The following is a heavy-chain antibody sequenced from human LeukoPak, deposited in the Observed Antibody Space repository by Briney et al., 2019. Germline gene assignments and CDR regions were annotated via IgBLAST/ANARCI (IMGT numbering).Heavy chain of an antibody. V-gene: IGHV3-21*01. Sequence: GGSLRLSCAASGFTFSSYSMNWVRQAPGKGLEWVSSISSSSSYIYYADSVKGRFTISRDNAKNSLYLQMNSLRAEDTAVYFCARGYGDNSGAFDIWGLGTLVTVSS. CDR2: ISSSSSYI. J-gene: IGHJ3*02. D-gene: IGHD4-23*01. CDR3: ARGYGDNSGAFDI. CDR1: GFTFSSYS.